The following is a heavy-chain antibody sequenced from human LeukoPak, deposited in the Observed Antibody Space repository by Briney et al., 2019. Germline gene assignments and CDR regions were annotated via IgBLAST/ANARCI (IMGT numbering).Heavy chain of an antibody. J-gene: IGHJ5*02. Sequence: SETLSLTCTVSGGSISSYYWSWIRQPPGKGLEWIGEINHSGSTNYNPSLQSRVTISVDTSKNQFSLKLSSVTAADTAVYYCARGNRIYYGSGSYYTNNWFDPWGPGTLVTVSS. CDR1: GGSISSYY. V-gene: IGHV4-34*01. D-gene: IGHD3-10*01. CDR2: INHSGST. CDR3: ARGNRIYYGSGSYYTNNWFDP.